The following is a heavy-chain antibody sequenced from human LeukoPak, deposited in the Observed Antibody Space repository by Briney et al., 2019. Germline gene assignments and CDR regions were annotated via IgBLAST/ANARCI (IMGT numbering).Heavy chain of an antibody. CDR1: GGSISSGGYY. Sequence: TLSLTCTVSGGSISSGGYYWSWIRQHPGKGLEWIGYIYYSGGTYYNPSLKSRVTISVDTSKNQFSLKLSSVTAADTAVYYCARGTWTAMDIDYWGQGTLVTVSS. D-gene: IGHD5-18*01. V-gene: IGHV4-30-4*08. J-gene: IGHJ4*02. CDR2: IYYSGGT. CDR3: ARGTWTAMDIDY.